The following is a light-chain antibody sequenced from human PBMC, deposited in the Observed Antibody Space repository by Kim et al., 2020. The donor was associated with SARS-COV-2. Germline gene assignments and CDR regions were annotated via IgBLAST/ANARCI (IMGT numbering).Light chain of an antibody. J-gene: IGLJ2*01. Sequence: GSPGQSVTISCTGTSSEVGGYNYISWYQQHPGKAPKLMIYDVSKRPSGVPDRFSGSKSGNTASLTVSGLQAEDEAEYYFSSHGGRAFGGGTQLTVL. V-gene: IGLV2-8*01. CDR2: DVS. CDR1: SSEVGGYNY. CDR3: SSHGGRA.